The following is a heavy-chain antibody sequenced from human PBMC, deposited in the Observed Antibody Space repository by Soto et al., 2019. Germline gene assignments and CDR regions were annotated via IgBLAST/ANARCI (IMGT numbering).Heavy chain of an antibody. CDR1: DSTFTSYG. D-gene: IGHD3-9*01. CDR2: ISAYNGNT. V-gene: IGHV1-18*01. Sequence: GPSVKVSCKSSDSTFTSYGIIWVRQAPGQGLEWMGWISAYNGNTNYAQKLQGRVTMTTDTSTSTAYMELRSLRSDDTAVYYCARVGEYDILTGYLKYYFDYWG. CDR3: ARVGEYDILTGYLKYYFDY. J-gene: IGHJ4*01.